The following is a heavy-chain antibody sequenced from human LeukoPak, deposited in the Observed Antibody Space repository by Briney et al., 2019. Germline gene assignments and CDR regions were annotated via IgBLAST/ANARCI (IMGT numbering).Heavy chain of an antibody. D-gene: IGHD6-13*01. J-gene: IGHJ4*01. Sequence: GASVKVSCKASGYTFTSYAMHWVRQAPGQRLEWMGWINAGNGNTKYSQKFQGRVTITRDTSASTAYMELSSLRSEDTAVYYCARGHRIAAAALDYWGQEPWSPSPQ. CDR3: ARGHRIAAAALDY. CDR2: INAGNGNT. CDR1: GYTFTSYA. V-gene: IGHV1-3*01.